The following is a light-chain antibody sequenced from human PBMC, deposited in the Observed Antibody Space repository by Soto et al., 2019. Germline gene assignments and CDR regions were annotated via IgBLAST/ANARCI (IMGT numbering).Light chain of an antibody. Sequence: EIVLTQSPATLSLSPGESATLSCRASQSISTYLAWYQQKPGQAPRLLIYDASNRATGVPTRFSGSGSGTDFTLTISSLQPEDFAVYYCQQRYNWPLFTFGPGTKVDAK. CDR2: DAS. J-gene: IGKJ3*01. CDR3: QQRYNWPLFT. V-gene: IGKV3-11*01. CDR1: QSISTY.